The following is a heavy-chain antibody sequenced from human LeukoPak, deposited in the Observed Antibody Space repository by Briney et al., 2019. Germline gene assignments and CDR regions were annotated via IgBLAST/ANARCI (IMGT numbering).Heavy chain of an antibody. Sequence: WIRQPPGKGLEWIGYIYDSGSTNHNPSLKSRVTMSEDTSKNQFSLKLSSVTAADTAVYYCARDLGNWFDPWGQGTLVTVSS. V-gene: IGHV4-59*01. J-gene: IGHJ5*02. CDR2: IYDSGST. CDR3: ARDLGNWFDP.